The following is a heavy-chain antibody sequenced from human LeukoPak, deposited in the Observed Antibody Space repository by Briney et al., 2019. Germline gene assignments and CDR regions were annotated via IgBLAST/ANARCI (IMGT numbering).Heavy chain of an antibody. CDR1: GYTFTGYY. Sequence: GASVKVSCKASGYTFTGYYMHWVRQAPGQGLEWMGWINPNSGGTNYAQKFQGWVTMTRDTSISTAYMELSSLRSEDTAVYYCARFGSSSWYVGYYYYGMDVWGQGTTVTVSS. CDR2: INPNSGGT. J-gene: IGHJ6*02. D-gene: IGHD6-13*01. CDR3: ARFGSSSWYVGYYYYGMDV. V-gene: IGHV1-2*04.